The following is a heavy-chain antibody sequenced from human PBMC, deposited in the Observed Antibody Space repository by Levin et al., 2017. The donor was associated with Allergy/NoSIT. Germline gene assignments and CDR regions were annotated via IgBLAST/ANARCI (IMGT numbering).Heavy chain of an antibody. CDR2: IYYNGIT. CDR3: ARDSRVAGPGSPNFDF. J-gene: IGHJ4*02. V-gene: IGHV4-39*07. Sequence: SETLSLTCSVSGASISTSRYFWGWIRQPPGKGLEWIGSIYYNGITLQNPSLQSRITLSVDTSKNQFSLKLTSVTAADTAVYYCARDSRVAGPGSPNFDFWGQGSLVTVSS. D-gene: IGHD2-2*01. CDR1: GASISTSRYF.